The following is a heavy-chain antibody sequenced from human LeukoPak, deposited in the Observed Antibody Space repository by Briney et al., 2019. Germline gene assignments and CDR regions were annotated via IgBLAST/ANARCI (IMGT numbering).Heavy chain of an antibody. CDR3: ARQAAFDRSEGQFDY. J-gene: IGHJ4*02. CDR1: GGSISGYF. Sequence: SETLSLTCTVSGGSISGYFWSWIRQPPGKGLEWIGYIYNSVTTNYNPSLKSRVTISVDTSKNQFSLKLTSVTAADTAVYYCARQAAFDRSEGQFDYWGQGTLVTVSS. CDR2: IYNSVTT. D-gene: IGHD3-9*01. V-gene: IGHV4-59*01.